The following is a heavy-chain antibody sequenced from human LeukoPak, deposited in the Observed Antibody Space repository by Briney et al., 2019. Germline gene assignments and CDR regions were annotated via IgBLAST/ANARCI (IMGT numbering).Heavy chain of an antibody. J-gene: IGHJ3*02. CDR2: IYYSGST. CDR3: ACIGDDAFDI. Sequence: SETLSLTCTVSGGSISSYYWSWIRQPPGKGLEWIGYIYYSGSTNYNPSLKSRVTISVDTSKNQFSLKLSSVTAADTAVYYCACIGDDAFDIWGQGTMVTVSS. D-gene: IGHD3-10*01. V-gene: IGHV4-59*01. CDR1: GGSISSYY.